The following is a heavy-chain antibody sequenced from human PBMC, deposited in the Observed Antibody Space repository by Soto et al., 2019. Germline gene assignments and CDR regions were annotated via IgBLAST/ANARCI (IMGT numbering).Heavy chain of an antibody. CDR3: VRRPGCSTTTCYRELDY. Sequence: GASVKVSCKPSGYTFTDYHIHWVRQAPGQGLEFMGWINANNGGAGSAQQFQGRVTVTRDTSISTVYMELSNLRSDDTAMYYCVRRPGCSTTTCYRELDYWGQGTLVTVSS. CDR1: GYTFTDYH. V-gene: IGHV1-2*02. J-gene: IGHJ4*02. D-gene: IGHD2-2*01. CDR2: INANNGGA.